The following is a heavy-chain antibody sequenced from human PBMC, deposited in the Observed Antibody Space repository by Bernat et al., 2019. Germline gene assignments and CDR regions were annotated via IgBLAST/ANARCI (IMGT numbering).Heavy chain of an antibody. D-gene: IGHD2-2*01. CDR3: ARGPESDIVVVPAAMIGMDV. CDR1: GFTFSDYY. J-gene: IGHJ6*02. Sequence: QVQLVESGGGLVKPGGSLRLSCAASGFTFSDYYMSWIRQAPGKGLEWVSYISSSSSYPNYADSVKGRFTISRDNAKNSLYLQMNSLRAEDTAVYYCARGPESDIVVVPAAMIGMDVWGQGTTVTVSS. V-gene: IGHV3-11*06. CDR2: ISSSSSYP.